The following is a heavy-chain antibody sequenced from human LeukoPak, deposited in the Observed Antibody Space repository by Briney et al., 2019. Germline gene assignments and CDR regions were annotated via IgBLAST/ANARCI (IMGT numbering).Heavy chain of an antibody. J-gene: IGHJ5*02. CDR1: GYSINGGYY. V-gene: IGHV4-38-2*02. Sequence: SETLSLTCTVSGYSINGGYYWGWIRQPPGKGLEWIGIIYHSGTTYSNPSLKSRVTISVDTSKNQFSLKLSSVTAEDTAVYYCARRGTQRKGWNWLDPWGQGILVTVSS. D-gene: IGHD3-16*01. CDR3: ARRGTQRKGWNWLDP. CDR2: IYHSGTT.